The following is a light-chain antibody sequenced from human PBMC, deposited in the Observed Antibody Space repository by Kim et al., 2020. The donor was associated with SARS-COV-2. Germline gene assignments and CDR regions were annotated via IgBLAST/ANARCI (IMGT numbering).Light chain of an antibody. J-gene: IGLJ2*01. Sequence: GQKVTIYCSRSNSNIGNNFVSWYQQLPGTAPKCLIYDDDKRPSGISDQFSASKSGTSATLGISRLQPGDEADYYCATWDNSLRSVIFGGGTQLTVL. CDR2: DDD. CDR1: NSNIGNNF. V-gene: IGLV1-51*01. CDR3: ATWDNSLRSVI.